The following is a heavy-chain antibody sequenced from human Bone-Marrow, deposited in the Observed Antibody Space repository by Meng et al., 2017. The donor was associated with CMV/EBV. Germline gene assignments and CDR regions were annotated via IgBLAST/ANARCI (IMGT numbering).Heavy chain of an antibody. Sequence: ETLSLTCAASGFTFSSYSMNWVRQAPGKGLEWVSSISSSSSYIYYADSVKGRFTISRDNAKNSLYLQMTSLRAEDTSVYCCARDYGGPDYWGLGTLVTVSS. V-gene: IGHV3-21*01. CDR3: ARDYGGPDY. CDR2: ISSSSSYI. J-gene: IGHJ4*02. D-gene: IGHD3-16*01. CDR1: GFTFSSYS.